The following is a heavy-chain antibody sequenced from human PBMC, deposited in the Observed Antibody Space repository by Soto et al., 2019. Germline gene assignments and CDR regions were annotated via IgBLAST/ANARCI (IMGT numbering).Heavy chain of an antibody. CDR3: AKFIVGTGGSSGWPWFLDS. V-gene: IGHV3-23*01. CDR1: GFAFSSYA. Sequence: EVQLLESGGNLVQPGGSLRLSCAASGFAFSSYAMTWVRQAPGKGLEWVSALSGTGGTTYSADSVRGRFTIARDNSKNTLYLQMNGLRAEDSAIYYCAKFIVGTGGSSGWPWFLDSWGQGTLVTVSS. CDR2: LSGTGGTT. J-gene: IGHJ4*02. D-gene: IGHD6-25*01.